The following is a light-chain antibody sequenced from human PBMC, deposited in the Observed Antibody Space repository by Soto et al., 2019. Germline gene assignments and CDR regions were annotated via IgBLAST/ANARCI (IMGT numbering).Light chain of an antibody. CDR2: GAS. J-gene: IGKJ1*01. V-gene: IGKV1-6*01. CDR3: QQYGTSPTWT. CDR1: QDIRKD. Sequence: AIQMTQSPSSLSASVGDRVTITCRASQDIRKDLAWYRQKPGKAPQILIYGASTLQTGVASRFSGSGSATDFTLTISSLQPEDSAAYYCQQYGTSPTWTFGQGTKVEIK.